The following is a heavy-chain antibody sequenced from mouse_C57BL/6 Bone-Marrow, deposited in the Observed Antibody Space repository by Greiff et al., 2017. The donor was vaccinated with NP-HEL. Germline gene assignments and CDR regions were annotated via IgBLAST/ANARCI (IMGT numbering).Heavy chain of an antibody. CDR2: ISSGGSYT. D-gene: IGHD2-4*01. CDR1: GFTFSSYG. V-gene: IGHV5-6*01. CDR3: ARVYYDYDDWYFDV. J-gene: IGHJ1*03. Sequence: EVKLMESGGDLVKPGGSLKLSCAASGFTFSSYGMSWVRQTPDKRLEWVATISSGGSYTYYPDSVKGRFTISRDNAKNTLYLQMSSLKSEDTAMYYCARVYYDYDDWYFDVWGTGTTVTVSS.